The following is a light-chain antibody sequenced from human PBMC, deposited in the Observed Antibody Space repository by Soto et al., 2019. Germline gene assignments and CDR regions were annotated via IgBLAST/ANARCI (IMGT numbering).Light chain of an antibody. Sequence: QSVLTQPASVSGSPGQSITISCTGTSSDVGGYNYVSWYQQHPGKAPKLMIYEVRNRPSGVSNRFSGSKSGNTASLTISGLQAEDEADYYCCSRKSSTNLYVFGTGTKSPS. CDR3: CSRKSSTNLYV. CDR2: EVR. V-gene: IGLV2-14*01. CDR1: SSDVGGYNY. J-gene: IGLJ1*01.